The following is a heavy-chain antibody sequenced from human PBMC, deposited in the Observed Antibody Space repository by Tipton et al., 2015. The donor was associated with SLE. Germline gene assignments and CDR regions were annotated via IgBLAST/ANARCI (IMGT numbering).Heavy chain of an antibody. CDR1: GFTFDDYA. CDR3: ARDLTFSTFWNGFFDH. V-gene: IGHV3-64*01. D-gene: IGHD3-3*01. CDR2: ISSNGGAA. Sequence: GSLRLSCAASGFTFDDYAIHWVRQAPGKGLEYVSAISSNGGAAHYANSVKGRFTVSRDNSKNTIFLQMGSLTVDDMGVYYCARDLTFSTFWNGFFDHWGQGTLVTVSS. J-gene: IGHJ4*02.